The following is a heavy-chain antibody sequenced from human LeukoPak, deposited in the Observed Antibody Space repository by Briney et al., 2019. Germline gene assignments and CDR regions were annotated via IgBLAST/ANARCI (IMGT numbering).Heavy chain of an antibody. J-gene: IGHJ4*02. D-gene: IGHD3-3*01. Sequence: ASVKVSCKASGYTLTGYYMHWVRQAPGQGLEWMGWINPNSGGTNYAQKFQGRVTMTGDTSISTAYMELSRLRSDDTAVYYCARASLLEGSGYRNDYWGQGTLVTVSS. CDR2: INPNSGGT. CDR1: GYTLTGYY. CDR3: ARASLLEGSGYRNDY. V-gene: IGHV1-2*02.